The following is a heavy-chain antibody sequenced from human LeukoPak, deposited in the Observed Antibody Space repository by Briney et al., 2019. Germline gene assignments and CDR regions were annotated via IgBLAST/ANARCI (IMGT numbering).Heavy chain of an antibody. CDR1: GFTHSSYE. Sequence: GGSLRLSCAASGFTHSSYEMNWVREAPGRGLECGSYISSGGSTKYYADSVKGRFTISRDNPKNSLYLQMNSLRAEDTAVYYCAREVCSGGSCNVIDYWGQGTLVAVSS. V-gene: IGHV3-48*03. D-gene: IGHD2-15*01. CDR3: AREVCSGGSCNVIDY. CDR2: ISSGGSTK. J-gene: IGHJ4*02.